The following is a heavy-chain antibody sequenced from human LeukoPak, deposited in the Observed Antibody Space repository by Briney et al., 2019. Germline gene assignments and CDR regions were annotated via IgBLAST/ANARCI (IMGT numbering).Heavy chain of an antibody. D-gene: IGHD3-22*01. Sequence: SETLSLTCTVSGDSISSGDYYWSWIRQPAGKGLEWIGHISSSGSTNYNPSLKSRVTISVDTSKNQFSLKLSSVTAADTAVYFCARGPYSYDSSGAFDIWGQGTMVTVSS. J-gene: IGHJ3*02. CDR2: ISSSGST. CDR3: ARGPYSYDSSGAFDI. CDR1: GDSISSGDYY. V-gene: IGHV4-61*09.